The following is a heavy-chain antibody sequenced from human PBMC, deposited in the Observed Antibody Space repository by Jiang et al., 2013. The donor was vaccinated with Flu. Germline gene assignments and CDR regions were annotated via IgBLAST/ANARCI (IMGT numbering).Heavy chain of an antibody. D-gene: IGHD6-13*01. V-gene: IGHV1-2*06. CDR1: GYTFTGYY. CDR3: ARLAAAGDYYYGMDV. CDR2: INPNSGGT. Sequence: EVKKPGASVKVSCKASGYTFTGYYMHWVRQAPGQGLEWMGRINPNSGGTNYAQKFQGRVTMTRDTSISTAYMELSRLRSDDTAVYYCARLAAAGDYYYGMDVWGQGTTVTVSS. J-gene: IGHJ6*02.